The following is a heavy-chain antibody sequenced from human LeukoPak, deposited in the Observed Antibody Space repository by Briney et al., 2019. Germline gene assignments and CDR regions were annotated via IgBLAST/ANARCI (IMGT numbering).Heavy chain of an antibody. CDR2: IIPIFGTA. CDR1: GYTFTSYG. Sequence: SVKVSCKASGYTFTSYGISWVRQAPGQGLEWMGGIIPIFGTANYAQKFQGRVTITADESTSTAYMELSSLRSEDTAVYYCARNDWGAYYFDYWGQGTLVTVSS. CDR3: ARNDWGAYYFDY. J-gene: IGHJ4*02. V-gene: IGHV1-69*13. D-gene: IGHD7-27*01.